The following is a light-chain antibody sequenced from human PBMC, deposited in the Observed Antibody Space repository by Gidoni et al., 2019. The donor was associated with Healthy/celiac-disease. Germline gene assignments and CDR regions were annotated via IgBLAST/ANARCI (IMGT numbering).Light chain of an antibody. CDR2: DAS. CDR1: QSVSSY. CDR3: QQRSNWPRLWT. J-gene: IGKJ1*01. Sequence: EIVLTQSPATLSLSPGERATLSCRASQSVSSYFAWYQQKPGQAPRLLIYDASNRATGIPARFSGSGSGTDFTLTISSLEPEDFAVYYCQQRSNWPRLWTFGQGTKVEIK. V-gene: IGKV3-11*01.